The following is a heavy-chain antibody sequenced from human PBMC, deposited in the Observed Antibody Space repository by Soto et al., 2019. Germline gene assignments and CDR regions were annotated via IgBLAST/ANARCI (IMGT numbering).Heavy chain of an antibody. CDR3: ARENSYGPRYGMDV. D-gene: IGHD5-18*01. J-gene: IGHJ6*02. CDR1: GYTFTSYY. Sequence: ASVKVSCKASGYTFTSYYMNWVRQAPGQGLEWKGWINPNSGGTNYAQKFQGWVTMTRDTSISTAYMELSRLRSDDTAVYYCARENSYGPRYGMDVWGQGTTVTSP. CDR2: INPNSGGT. V-gene: IGHV1-2*04.